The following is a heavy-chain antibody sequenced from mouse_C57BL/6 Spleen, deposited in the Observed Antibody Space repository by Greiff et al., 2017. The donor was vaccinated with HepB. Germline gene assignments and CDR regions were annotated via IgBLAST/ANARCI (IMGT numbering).Heavy chain of an antibody. CDR3: DQTFLYYYAMDC. CDR2: IWRGGST. V-gene: IGHV2-5*01. D-gene: IGHD6-5*01. CDR1: GFSLTSYG. J-gene: IGHJ4*01. Sequence: QVHVKQSGPGLVQPSQSLSITCTVSGFSLTSYGVHWVRQSPGKGLEWLGVIWRGGSTDYTAAFMSRLSITKDNSKSQVFFKMNSLQADDTAIYYCDQTFLYYYAMDCWGQGTSVTVSS.